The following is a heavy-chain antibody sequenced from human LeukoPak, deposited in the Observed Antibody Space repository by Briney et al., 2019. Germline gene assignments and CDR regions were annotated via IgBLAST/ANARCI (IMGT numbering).Heavy chain of an antibody. CDR2: IGHDGSNK. V-gene: IGHV3-30*02. J-gene: IGHJ4*02. CDR3: AEEEDSSGYHDY. CDR1: GFIFSGYG. D-gene: IGHD3-22*01. Sequence: GGSLRLSCAASGFIFSGYGMHWVRQAPGKGLEWVAFIGHDGSNKYYADSVKGRFTISRDNSKNTLYLQMNSLRAEDTAVYYCAEEEDSSGYHDYWGQGTLVTVSS.